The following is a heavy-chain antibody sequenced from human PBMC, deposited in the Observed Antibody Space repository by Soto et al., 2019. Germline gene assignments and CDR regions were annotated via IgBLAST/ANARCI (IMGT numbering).Heavy chain of an antibody. CDR3: ARVLYYYDSSGYLSWFDP. V-gene: IGHV1-69*06. Sequence: SVKVSGKASGGTFSSYAISWVRQAPGQGLEWMGGIIPIFGTANYAQKFQGRVTITADKSTSTAYMELSSLRSEDTAVYYCARVLYYYDSSGYLSWFDPWGQGTLVTVSS. J-gene: IGHJ5*02. D-gene: IGHD3-22*01. CDR2: IIPIFGTA. CDR1: GGTFSSYA.